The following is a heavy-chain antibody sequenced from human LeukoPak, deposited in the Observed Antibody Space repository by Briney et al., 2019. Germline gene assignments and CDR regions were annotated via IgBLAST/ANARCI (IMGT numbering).Heavy chain of an antibody. CDR1: GGSISSSSYY. Sequence: SETLSLTCTVSGGSISSSSYYWGWIRQPPGKGLEWIGSIYYSGSTYYNPSLKSRVTISEDTSKNQFSLKLSSVTAADTAVYYCARYGIAVAGYWGQGTLVTVSS. CDR2: IYYSGST. CDR3: ARYGIAVAGY. J-gene: IGHJ4*02. V-gene: IGHV4-39*01. D-gene: IGHD6-19*01.